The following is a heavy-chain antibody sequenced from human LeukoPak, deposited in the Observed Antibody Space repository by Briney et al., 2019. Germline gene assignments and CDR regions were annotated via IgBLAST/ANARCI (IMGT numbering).Heavy chain of an antibody. CDR2: ISGSGGST. V-gene: IGHV3-23*01. CDR3: AKGEVVVVTAASDY. J-gene: IGHJ4*02. Sequence: GGSLRLSCAASGFTFSSYAMSWVRQAPGKGLEWVSAISGSGGSTNYADSVKGRFTIFRDNSKNTLYLQMNSLRVEDTAVYYCAKGEVVVVTAASDYWGQGSLVTVSS. CDR1: GFTFSSYA. D-gene: IGHD2-15*01.